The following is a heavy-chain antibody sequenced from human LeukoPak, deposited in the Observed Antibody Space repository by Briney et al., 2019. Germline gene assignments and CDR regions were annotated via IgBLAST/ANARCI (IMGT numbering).Heavy chain of an antibody. J-gene: IGHJ6*03. CDR3: ARLIGSSSWHYYYYYMDV. Sequence: GSVKVSCKASGYTFTSYGISWVRQAPGQGLEWMGWISAYNGNTNYAQKLQGRVTMTTDTSTSTAYMELRSLRSDDTAVYYCARLIGSSSWHYYYYYMDVWGKGTTVTVSS. V-gene: IGHV1-18*01. CDR1: GYTFTSYG. D-gene: IGHD6-6*01. CDR2: ISAYNGNT.